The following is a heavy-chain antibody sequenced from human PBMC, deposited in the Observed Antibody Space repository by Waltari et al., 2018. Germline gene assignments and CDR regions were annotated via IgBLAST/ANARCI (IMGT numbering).Heavy chain of an antibody. D-gene: IGHD2-21*01. CDR3: ARGLVSGPFDS. CDR2: VVPILDST. Sequence: QVQLVQSGAEVKKPGSSVRVSCNVSGGTFSSYGINWLRQAPGQGFEWMARVVPILDSTNYAETFQGRVTVTADKSTTTAYMELTSLRSEDTAVYYCARGLVSGPFDSWGQGTLVTVSS. CDR1: GGTFSSYG. V-gene: IGHV1-69*04. J-gene: IGHJ4*02.